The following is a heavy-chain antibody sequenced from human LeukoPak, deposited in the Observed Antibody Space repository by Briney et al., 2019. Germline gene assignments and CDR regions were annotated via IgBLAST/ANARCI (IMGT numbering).Heavy chain of an antibody. Sequence: SETLSLTCTVSGGSIRSYYWSWIRQSPGQGLEWIGYVYHTGKTHYNPSLKSRVTISVDTSKNQISLKMTSVTAADTAMYFCAREFESDFNRFDPWGQGTLVTVSS. V-gene: IGHV4-59*01. CDR1: GGSIRSYY. CDR2: VYHTGKT. CDR3: AREFESDFNRFDP. D-gene: IGHD3/OR15-3a*01. J-gene: IGHJ5*02.